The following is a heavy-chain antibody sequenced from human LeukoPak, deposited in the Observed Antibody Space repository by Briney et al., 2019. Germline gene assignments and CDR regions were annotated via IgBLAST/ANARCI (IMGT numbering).Heavy chain of an antibody. D-gene: IGHD1-26*01. J-gene: IGHJ4*02. V-gene: IGHV1-2*02. CDR1: GYNFSGYY. CDR2: SNSNNGGT. CDR3: ARGGSDWGLY. Sequence: ASVKVSCKASGYNFSGYYMHWVRQAPGQGLEWMGCSNSNNGGTNYEQKFKGRVTMTRDTSISTVYMEMSSLTSDDTAVYYCARGGSDWGLYWGQGTLVTVSS.